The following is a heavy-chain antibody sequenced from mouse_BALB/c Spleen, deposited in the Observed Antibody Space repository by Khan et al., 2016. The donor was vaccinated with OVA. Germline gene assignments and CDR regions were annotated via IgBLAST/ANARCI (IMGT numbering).Heavy chain of an antibody. Sequence: QVQLKESGAELARPGASVKMSCKASGYTFTSYTIHWIKKRPGQGLEWIGYINPSNGYTNYNQKFKDKATLTTDKSSTTAYLQLSSLTSDDSAVYNRVRDKAYHGNDGGFAYWGQGTLVTVSA. J-gene: IGHJ3*01. CDR2: INPSNGYT. V-gene: IGHV1-4*01. CDR1: GYTFTSYT. D-gene: IGHD2-14*01. CDR3: VRDKAYHGNDGGFAY.